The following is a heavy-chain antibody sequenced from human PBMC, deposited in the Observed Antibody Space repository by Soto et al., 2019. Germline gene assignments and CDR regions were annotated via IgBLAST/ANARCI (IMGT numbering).Heavy chain of an antibody. D-gene: IGHD3-3*01. V-gene: IGHV3-49*03. J-gene: IGHJ4*02. CDR2: IRSKAYGGTT. Sequence: GGSLRLSCTASGFTFGDYAMSWFRQAPGKGLEWVGFIRSKAYGGTTEYAASVKGRFTISRDDSKSIAYLQMNSLKTEDTAVYYCTRVSDFWSGYYGNYFDYWGQGTLVTVSS. CDR1: GFTFGDYA. CDR3: TRVSDFWSGYYGNYFDY.